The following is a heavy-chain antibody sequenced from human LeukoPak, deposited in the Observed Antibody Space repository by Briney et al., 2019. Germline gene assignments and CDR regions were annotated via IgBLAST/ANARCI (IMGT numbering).Heavy chain of an antibody. CDR3: ARDRGGSYSAIDY. J-gene: IGHJ4*02. Sequence: GGSLRLSCAASGFTFSSYSLNWVRQAPGKGPEWVSFISSSSITIYYADSVKGRFTISRDNAEKSLYLQMNSLRAEDTAVYYCARDRGGSYSAIDYWGQGTLVTVSS. CDR2: ISSSSITI. CDR1: GFTFSSYS. D-gene: IGHD2-15*01. V-gene: IGHV3-48*04.